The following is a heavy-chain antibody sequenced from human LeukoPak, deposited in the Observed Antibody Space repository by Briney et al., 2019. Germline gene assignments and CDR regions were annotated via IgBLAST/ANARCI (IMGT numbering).Heavy chain of an antibody. J-gene: IGHJ6*03. CDR3: AKDPALLRYYDSSGYYSYYMDV. V-gene: IGHV3-21*01. D-gene: IGHD3-22*01. CDR1: GFTFSSYN. CDR2: ITSRSTYI. Sequence: PGGSLRLSCAASGFTFSSYNMNWVRQAPGKGLEWVSSITSRSTYIYYADSVKGRFTISRDNSKNTLYLQMNSLRAEDTAVYYCAKDPALLRYYDSSGYYSYYMDVWGKGTTVTISS.